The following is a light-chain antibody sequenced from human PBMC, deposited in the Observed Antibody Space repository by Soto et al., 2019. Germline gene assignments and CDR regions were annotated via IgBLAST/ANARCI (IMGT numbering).Light chain of an antibody. CDR3: QQSYSTPYT. CDR2: AIS. CDR1: QSITNY. Sequence: DIQMTQSPSSLSASVGDRVTITCRASQSITNYLNWYQQKPGKAPKLLMYAISTFQSRVTSRFGGSGSGTQFPLTISSLQPDDFATYYCQQSYSTPYTFGQGTKVDIK. J-gene: IGKJ2*01. V-gene: IGKV1-39*01.